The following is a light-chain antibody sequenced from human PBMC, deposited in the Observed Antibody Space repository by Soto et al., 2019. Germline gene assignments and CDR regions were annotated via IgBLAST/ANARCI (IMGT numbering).Light chain of an antibody. V-gene: IGLV1-40*01. CDR2: ADK. J-gene: IGLJ1*01. CDR1: SSNIGSHH. Sequence: QSVLSQPPSASGTPGQRVTIPCSGSSSNIGSHHVNWYQHLPGTAPKLLIYADKYRPSGVPDRFSGSKSGTSASLAITGLQAEDEADYYCQSYDSSLNGYVFGTGTKLTVL. CDR3: QSYDSSLNGYV.